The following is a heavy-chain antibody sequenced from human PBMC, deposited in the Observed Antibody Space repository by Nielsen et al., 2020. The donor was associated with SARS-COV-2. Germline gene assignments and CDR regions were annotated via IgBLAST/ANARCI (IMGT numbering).Heavy chain of an antibody. D-gene: IGHD4-23*01. J-gene: IGHJ4*02. CDR1: GFTFSSYG. CDR2: IRSYANEYAT. V-gene: IGHV3-73*01. Sequence: GGSLRLSCAASGFTFSSYGMHWVRQAPGKGLEWLGRIRSYANEYATAYAASVKGRFTISRDDSKNTAYLQMNSLKTEDTAVYYCSSPTVAYWGQGTLVTVSS. CDR3: SSPTVAY.